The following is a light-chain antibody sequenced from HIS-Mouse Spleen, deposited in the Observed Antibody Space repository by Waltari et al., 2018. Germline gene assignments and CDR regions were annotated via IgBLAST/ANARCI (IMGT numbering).Light chain of an antibody. Sequence: SVTISCTGTSSDVGGYNYVSWYQQHPGKAPKLMIYEVSKRPSGVPDRFSGSKSGNTASLTVYGLQAEDEADYYCSSYAGSNNFNVVFGGGTKLTVL. CDR2: EVS. J-gene: IGLJ2*01. CDR1: SSDVGGYNY. V-gene: IGLV2-8*01. CDR3: SSYAGSNNFNVV.